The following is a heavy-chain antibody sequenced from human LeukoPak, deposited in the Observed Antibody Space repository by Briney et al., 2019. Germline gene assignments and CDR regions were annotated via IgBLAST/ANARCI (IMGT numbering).Heavy chain of an antibody. V-gene: IGHV3-33*01. Sequence: PGGSLRLSCAASGFTFSSYVIHWVRQAPGKGLEWVAGIWYDGSNYSYADSVKGRFTISRDNSKNTLYLQMNSLRAEDTGVYYCARDGRALLRGFDYWGQGTLVTVSS. CDR1: GFTFSSYV. D-gene: IGHD1-26*01. CDR3: ARDGRALLRGFDY. J-gene: IGHJ4*02. CDR2: IWYDGSNY.